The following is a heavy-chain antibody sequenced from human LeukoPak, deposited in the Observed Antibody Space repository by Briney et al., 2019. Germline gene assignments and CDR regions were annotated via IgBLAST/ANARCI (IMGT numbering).Heavy chain of an antibody. Sequence: GGSLRLSCAASGFTFSDYYMIWLRQAPGKGLEWVSYISSSSSYINYADSVKGRFTISRDNAKNSLYLQMNSLRADDTAVYYCARERLGELSYHDYWGQGTLVTVSS. CDR1: GFTFSDYY. J-gene: IGHJ4*02. D-gene: IGHD3-16*02. CDR3: ARERLGELSYHDY. CDR2: ISSSSSYI. V-gene: IGHV3-11*05.